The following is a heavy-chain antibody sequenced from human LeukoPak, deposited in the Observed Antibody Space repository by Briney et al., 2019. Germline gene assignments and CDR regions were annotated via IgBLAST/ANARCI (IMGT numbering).Heavy chain of an antibody. D-gene: IGHD3-22*01. CDR1: GYTFTSYG. CDR3: ASDYYDSSGLTGALDV. Sequence: GASVKVSCKASGYTFTSYGISWVRQAPGQGLEWMGWISAYNGNTNYAQKLQGRVTMTTDTSTSTAYMELRSLRSDDTAVYYCASDYYDSSGLTGALDVWGKGTTVTVSS. V-gene: IGHV1-18*01. J-gene: IGHJ6*04. CDR2: ISAYNGNT.